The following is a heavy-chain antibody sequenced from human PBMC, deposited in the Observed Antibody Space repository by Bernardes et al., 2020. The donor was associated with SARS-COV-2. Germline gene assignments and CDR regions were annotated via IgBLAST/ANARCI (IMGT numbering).Heavy chain of an antibody. Sequence: AQVKVACKASGYTFSSYAMNWVRQAPGQGLEWMGWINTNTGNPTYAQDFTGRFVFSLDPSVSTAYLQISSLKAEDTAVYYCARGPLYSSSWFRFDYWGQGTLVTVSS. CDR1: GYTFSSYA. V-gene: IGHV7-4-1*02. CDR3: ARGPLYSSSWFRFDY. D-gene: IGHD6-13*01. CDR2: INTNTGNP. J-gene: IGHJ4*02.